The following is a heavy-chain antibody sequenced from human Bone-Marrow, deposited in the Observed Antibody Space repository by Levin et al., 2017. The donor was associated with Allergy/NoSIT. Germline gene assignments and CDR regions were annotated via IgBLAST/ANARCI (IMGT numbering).Heavy chain of an antibody. D-gene: IGHD4-23*01. CDR1: GFTFSSYG. Sequence: GGSLRLSCAASGFTFSSYGMHWVRQAPGKGLEWVAVISYDGSNKYYADSVKGRFTISRDNSKNTLYLQMNSLRAEDTAVYYCAKERGGGTGRHFDYWGQGTLVTVSS. J-gene: IGHJ4*02. V-gene: IGHV3-30*18. CDR2: ISYDGSNK. CDR3: AKERGGGTGRHFDY.